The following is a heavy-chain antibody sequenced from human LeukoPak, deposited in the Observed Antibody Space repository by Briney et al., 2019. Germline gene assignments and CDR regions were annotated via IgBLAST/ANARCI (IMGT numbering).Heavy chain of an antibody. J-gene: IGHJ4*02. CDR1: GFIFSNYG. CDR3: AKGGYYYDTPELDY. Sequence: GGTLRLSCAASGFIFSNYGMNWVRQAPGKGLEWVSALSGSGGSTYYAVSVKGRFTISRDNSKNTLYLQMNSLRAEDTAVYYCAKGGYYYDTPELDYWGQGTLVTVSS. D-gene: IGHD3-22*01. V-gene: IGHV3-23*01. CDR2: LSGSGGST.